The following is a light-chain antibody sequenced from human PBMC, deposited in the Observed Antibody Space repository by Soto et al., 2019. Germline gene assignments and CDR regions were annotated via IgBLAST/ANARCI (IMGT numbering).Light chain of an antibody. CDR3: QQSYGTPWT. CDR2: AAS. CDR1: HNIYSN. Sequence: EIVMTQSPATLSVSPGERATLSCPASHNIYSNVAWFQQRPGQAPRLLIYAASSRESGVPARFSGSGSGTDFTLTISSLEAEDIATYYCQQSYGTPWTFGQGTRVEIK. J-gene: IGKJ5*01. V-gene: IGKV3-15*01.